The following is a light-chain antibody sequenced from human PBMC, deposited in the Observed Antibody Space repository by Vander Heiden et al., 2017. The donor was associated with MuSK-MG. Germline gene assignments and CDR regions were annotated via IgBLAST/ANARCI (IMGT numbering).Light chain of an antibody. CDR3: QQRSNWSFT. Sequence: VLTQSPATLSLSPGERATLSCRASQSVSSYLAWYQQKPGQAPRILIYDASNRATGIPARFSGSGSGTDFTLTISSLEPEDFAVYYCQQRSNWSFTFGPGTKVDIK. V-gene: IGKV3-11*01. J-gene: IGKJ3*01. CDR2: DAS. CDR1: QSVSSY.